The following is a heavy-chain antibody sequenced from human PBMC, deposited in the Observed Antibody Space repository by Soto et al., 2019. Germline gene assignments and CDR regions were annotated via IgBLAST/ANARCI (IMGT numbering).Heavy chain of an antibody. D-gene: IGHD4-4*01. CDR2: ISYTGANQ. V-gene: IGHV3-30-3*01. CDR3: ARDAFIYSRGAYYDH. Sequence: QVRLVASGGGAVQPGDSLRLSCDASGFTFSTYALHWVRQAPGKGLEWVAFISYTGANQYYADSVKGRFTVSRDNSKNIASLQMTSLKPEDSAVYYCARDAFIYSRGAYYDHWGQGTLVTVSS. CDR1: GFTFSTYA. J-gene: IGHJ4*02.